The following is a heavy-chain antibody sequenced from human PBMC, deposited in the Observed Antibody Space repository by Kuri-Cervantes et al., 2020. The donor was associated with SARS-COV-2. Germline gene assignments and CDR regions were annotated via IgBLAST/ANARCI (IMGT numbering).Heavy chain of an antibody. J-gene: IGHJ4*02. V-gene: IGHV3-64D*06. D-gene: IGHD3-3*01. CDR2: ISSNGGST. Sequence: GGSLRLSCSASGFTFSSYAMHWVRQAPGKGLEYVSAISSNGGSTYYADSVKGRFTISRDNSKNTLYLQMSSLRAEDTAVYYCMKEGSYDFWSGYLPYYFDYWGQGTLVTVSS. CDR3: MKEGSYDFWSGYLPYYFDY. CDR1: GFTFSSYA.